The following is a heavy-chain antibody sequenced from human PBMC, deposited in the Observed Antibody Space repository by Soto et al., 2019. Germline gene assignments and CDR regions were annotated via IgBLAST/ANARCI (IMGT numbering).Heavy chain of an antibody. V-gene: IGHV1-2*04. J-gene: IGHJ6*02. Sequence: EASVKVSCKASGYTFTGYYMHWVRQAPGQGLEWMGWINPNSGGTNYAQKFQGWVTMTRDTSISTAYMELSRLRSDDTAVYYCARAEDYYYYYGMDVWGQGTTVTVS. CDR2: INPNSGGT. CDR3: ARAEDYYYYYGMDV. CDR1: GYTFTGYY.